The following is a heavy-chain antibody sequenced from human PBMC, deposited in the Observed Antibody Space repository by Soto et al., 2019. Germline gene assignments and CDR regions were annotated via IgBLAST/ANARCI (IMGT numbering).Heavy chain of an antibody. Sequence: QVQLMQSGAEVKKPGASVKVSCKASGDTFTDYYIHWVRQAPGQGLEWMGTVNPSGGHTTYAQHFLGRVTMPTDTSTSTLYMELTSLTSADTAIYYCARGGHVVVVTAALDYWGQGTLVTVSS. CDR3: ARGGHVVVVTAALDY. V-gene: IGHV1-46*01. J-gene: IGHJ4*02. D-gene: IGHD2-21*02. CDR1: GDTFTDYY. CDR2: VNPSGGHT.